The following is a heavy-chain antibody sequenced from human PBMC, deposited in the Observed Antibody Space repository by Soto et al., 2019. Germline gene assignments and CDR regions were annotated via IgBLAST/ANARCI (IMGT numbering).Heavy chain of an antibody. D-gene: IGHD2-2*01. J-gene: IGHJ2*01. CDR2: IYSGGGT. CDR3: AREPGRYCSSSSCPFDL. V-gene: IGHV3-66*01. Sequence: EVQLVESGGGLVQPGGSLRLYCAASGFTVSANYMSWVRQAPGKGLEWVSAIYSGGGTYYADSVKDRFTVSRDNSKNTLYLQMHSLRAEDTAVYYCAREPGRYCSSSSCPFDLWGRGTLVTVSS. CDR1: GFTVSANY.